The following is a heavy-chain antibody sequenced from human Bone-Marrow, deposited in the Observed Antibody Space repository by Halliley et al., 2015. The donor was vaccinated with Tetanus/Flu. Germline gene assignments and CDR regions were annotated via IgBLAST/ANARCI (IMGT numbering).Heavy chain of an antibody. D-gene: IGHD3-10*01. V-gene: IGHV3-30*18. CDR3: AKGRDPYLDLYYGMDV. CDR2: SSYGGQK. J-gene: IGHJ6*02. Sequence: SSYGGQKFSAQSGKGRFTISRDHSENTVYLQMNSLRDDDTAVYYCAKGRDPYLDLYYGMDVWGQGTPVPVSS.